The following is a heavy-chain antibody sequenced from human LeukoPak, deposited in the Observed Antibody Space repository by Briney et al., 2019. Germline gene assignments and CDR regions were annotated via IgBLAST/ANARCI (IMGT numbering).Heavy chain of an antibody. V-gene: IGHV3-30-3*01. CDR2: ISYDGSNK. Sequence: GGSLRLSCAASGFTFSGSAMHWVRQAPGKGLEWVAVISYDGSNKYYADSVKGRFTISRDNSKNTLYLQMNSLRAEDTAVYYCARDAVDSSTHWGQGTLVTVSS. CDR1: GFTFSGSA. CDR3: ARDAVDSSTH. D-gene: IGHD3-22*01. J-gene: IGHJ4*02.